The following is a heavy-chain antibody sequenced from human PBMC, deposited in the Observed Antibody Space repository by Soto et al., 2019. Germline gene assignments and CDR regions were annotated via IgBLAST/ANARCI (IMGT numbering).Heavy chain of an antibody. CDR1: GYSFTSYW. V-gene: IGHV5-51*01. Sequence: GESLKISCKGSGYSFTSYWIGWVRQMPGKGLGWMGIIYPGDSDTRYSPSFQGQVTISADKSISTAYLQWSSLKASDTAMYYCAIQLYSSSWYAYYYYGMDVWGQGTTVTVSS. CDR2: IYPGDSDT. D-gene: IGHD6-13*01. CDR3: AIQLYSSSWYAYYYYGMDV. J-gene: IGHJ6*02.